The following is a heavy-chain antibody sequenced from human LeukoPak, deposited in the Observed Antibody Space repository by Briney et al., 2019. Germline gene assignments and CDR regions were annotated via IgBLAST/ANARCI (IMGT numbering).Heavy chain of an antibody. CDR1: GGSISSNNW. V-gene: IGHV4-4*02. CDR3: ARRNAVAGPTDYYYGMDV. D-gene: IGHD6-19*01. J-gene: IGHJ6*02. Sequence: SETLSLTCAVSGGSISSNNWWIWVRQSPEKGLEWIGEIYHDGSTNYNPSLKSRVTISMDKSKNQLSLKLNFVTAADTAVYYCARRNAVAGPTDYYYGMDVWGQGTTVTVSS. CDR2: IYHDGST.